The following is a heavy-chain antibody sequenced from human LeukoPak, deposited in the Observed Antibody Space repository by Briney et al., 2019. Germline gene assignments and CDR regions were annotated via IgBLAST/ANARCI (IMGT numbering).Heavy chain of an antibody. Sequence: SETLSLTCAVYGGSFSGYYWSWIRQPPGKGLEWIGEINHSGSTNYDPSLKSRVTISVDTSKNQFSLKLSSVTAADTAVYYCARAIAAAGLCFQHWGQGTLVTVSS. J-gene: IGHJ1*01. V-gene: IGHV4-34*01. CDR2: INHSGST. CDR3: ARAIAAAGLCFQH. CDR1: GGSFSGYY. D-gene: IGHD6-13*01.